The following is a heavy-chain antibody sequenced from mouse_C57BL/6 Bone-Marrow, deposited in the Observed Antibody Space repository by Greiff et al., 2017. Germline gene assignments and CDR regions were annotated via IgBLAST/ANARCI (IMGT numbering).Heavy chain of an antibody. CDR1: GYTFTDYY. D-gene: IGHD2-3*01. V-gene: IGHV1-26*01. CDR2: INPNNGGT. Sequence: VQLQQSGPELVKPGASVKISCKASGYTFTDYYMNWVKQSHGKSLEWIGDINPNNGGTSYNQKFKGKAILTVDKSSSTAYMELRSQTSEDSAVYYCARRMDFDYWGQGTTLTVSS. CDR3: ARRMDFDY. J-gene: IGHJ2*01.